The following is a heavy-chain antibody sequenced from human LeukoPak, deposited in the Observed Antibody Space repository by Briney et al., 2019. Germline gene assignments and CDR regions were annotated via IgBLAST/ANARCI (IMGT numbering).Heavy chain of an antibody. CDR2: INAGNGNT. J-gene: IGHJ4*02. V-gene: IGHV1-3*03. CDR3: ARVGGPDYFDY. Sequence: GASVKVSCKASGYTFTGYYMHWVRQAPGQRLEWMGWINAGNGNTKYSQEFQGRVTITRDTSASTAYMELSSLRSEDMAVYYCARVGGPDYFDYWGQGTLVTVSS. D-gene: IGHD3-16*01. CDR1: GYTFTGYY.